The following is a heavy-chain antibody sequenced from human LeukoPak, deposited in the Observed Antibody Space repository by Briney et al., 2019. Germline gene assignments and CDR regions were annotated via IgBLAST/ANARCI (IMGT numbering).Heavy chain of an antibody. D-gene: IGHD3-3*01. V-gene: IGHV5-10-1*01. J-gene: IGHJ6*02. CDR1: GYSFSSYW. CDR3: AILSGPSSMDV. CDR2: IDPSDSYT. Sequence: GKPLKISCKCSGYSFSSYWITWGRQMPGKDLEWMGRIDPSDSYTNYSPSFQGHVTISIDKSISTAYLQWSSLRASGTAMYYCAILSGPSSMDVWGQGTTVTVSS.